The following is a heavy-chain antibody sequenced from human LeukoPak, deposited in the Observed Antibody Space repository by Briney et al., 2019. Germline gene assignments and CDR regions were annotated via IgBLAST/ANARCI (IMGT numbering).Heavy chain of an antibody. CDR3: ARVSTMVRGVIPRYYFDY. CDR2: INHSGST. Sequence: SETLSLTCAVYGGSFSGYYWSWIRQPPGKGLEWIGEINHSGSTNYNPSLKSRVTISVDTSKNQFSLKLSSVTAADTAVYYCARVSTMVRGVIPRYYFDYWGQGTLVTVSS. D-gene: IGHD3-10*01. J-gene: IGHJ4*02. V-gene: IGHV4-34*01. CDR1: GGSFSGYY.